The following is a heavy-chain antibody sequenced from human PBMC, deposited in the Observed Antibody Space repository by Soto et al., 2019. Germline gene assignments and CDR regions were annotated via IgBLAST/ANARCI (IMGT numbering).Heavy chain of an antibody. Sequence: GGSLRLSCAASGFILSTYAMHWVRQAPGKGLEWVAVISYDGGSKYYADSVKGRFTISRDNSKNTLYLQMNSLRGEDTAVYYCARGSTLTTRDWFDPWGQGTLVTVSS. V-gene: IGHV3-30-3*01. CDR1: GFILSTYA. D-gene: IGHD4-4*01. CDR2: ISYDGGSK. CDR3: ARGSTLTTRDWFDP. J-gene: IGHJ5*02.